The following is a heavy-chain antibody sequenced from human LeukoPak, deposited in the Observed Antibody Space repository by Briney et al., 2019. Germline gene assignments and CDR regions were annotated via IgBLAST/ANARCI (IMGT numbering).Heavy chain of an antibody. V-gene: IGHV1-18*01. CDR3: ARERGAMVRGVILSDN. Sequence: ASVKVSCKASGYSFTTYGINWVRQAPGQGLEWMAWISAYNGNTNYAQNFQGRVTLTTDTLTTTAYMELRSLRSDDTAVYYYARERGAMVRGVILSDNWGQGTLVTVFS. CDR2: ISAYNGNT. CDR1: GYSFTTYG. D-gene: IGHD3-10*01. J-gene: IGHJ4*02.